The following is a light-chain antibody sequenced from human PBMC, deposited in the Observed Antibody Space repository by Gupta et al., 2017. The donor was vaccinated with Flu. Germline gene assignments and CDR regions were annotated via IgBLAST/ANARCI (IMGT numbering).Light chain of an antibody. Sequence: QSALTQPAAVSGSPGPSITISCTGTTSDVGAYKYVSWYQQHPGKGPKVIIYEVSNRPSGVSNWFSGSKSANTASLTISGLQAGDEAYYYGSSYTTRRTWVFGGGTKLTVL. CDR1: TSDVGAYKY. CDR2: EVS. J-gene: IGLJ3*02. CDR3: SSYTTRRTWV. V-gene: IGLV2-14*01.